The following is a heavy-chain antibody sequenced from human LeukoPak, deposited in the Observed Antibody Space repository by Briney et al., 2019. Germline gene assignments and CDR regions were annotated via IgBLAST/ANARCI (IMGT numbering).Heavy chain of an antibody. D-gene: IGHD3-10*01. CDR1: GFTFSNYG. J-gene: IGHJ5*02. CDR2: ISFDGSQE. CDR3: SRDLTSDFGGDLDP. V-gene: IGHV3-30*02. Sequence: GGSLRLSCAASGFTFSNYGMHWVRQAPGKGLEWVALISFDGSQEYYADSVKGRFTISRDNSKSTVYLQMNSLRVEDAAVYYCSRDLTSDFGGDLDPWGQGTLVTVSS.